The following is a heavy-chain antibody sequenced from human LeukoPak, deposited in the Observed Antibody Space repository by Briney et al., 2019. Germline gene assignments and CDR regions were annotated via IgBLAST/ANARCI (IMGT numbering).Heavy chain of an antibody. D-gene: IGHD5-18*01. V-gene: IGHV3-21*01. Sequence: PGGSLRLSCAASGFTFSSYSMNWVRQAPGKGLEWVSSISSSSSYIYYADSVKGRFTISRDNAKNSLYLQMNSLRAEDTAVYYCASWIQLWLPYYYMDVWGKGTTVTVSS. CDR1: GFTFSSYS. J-gene: IGHJ6*03. CDR3: ASWIQLWLPYYYMDV. CDR2: ISSSSSYI.